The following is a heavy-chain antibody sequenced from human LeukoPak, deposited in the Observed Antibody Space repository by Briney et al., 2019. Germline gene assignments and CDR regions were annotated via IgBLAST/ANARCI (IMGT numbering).Heavy chain of an antibody. Sequence: GGSLRLSCAASGFTFDDYTMHWVRQAPGKGLEWVSLISWDGGSTYYADSVKGRFTISRDNSKNSLYLQMNSLRTEDTALYYCAKGLGGSGYYYYGMYVWGQGTTVTVSS. CDR3: AKGLGGSGYYYYGMYV. CDR1: GFTFDDYT. CDR2: ISWDGGST. J-gene: IGHJ6*02. D-gene: IGHD3-10*01. V-gene: IGHV3-43*01.